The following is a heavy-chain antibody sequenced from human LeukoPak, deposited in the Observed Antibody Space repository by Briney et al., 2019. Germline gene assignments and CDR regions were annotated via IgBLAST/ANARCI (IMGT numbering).Heavy chain of an antibody. D-gene: IGHD6-6*01. V-gene: IGHV3-30*04. CDR1: GFTFSSYA. J-gene: IGHJ4*02. CDR3: AREKGGSSSPIDY. Sequence: HTGGSLRLSCAASGFTFSSYAMHWVRQAPGKGLEWVAVISYDGSNKYYADSVKGRFTISRDNAKNSLYLQMNSLRAEDTAVYYCAREKGGSSSPIDYWGQGTLVTVSS. CDR2: ISYDGSNK.